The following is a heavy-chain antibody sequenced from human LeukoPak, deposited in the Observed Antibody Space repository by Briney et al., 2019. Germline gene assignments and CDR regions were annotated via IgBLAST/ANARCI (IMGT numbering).Heavy chain of an antibody. D-gene: IGHD4-17*01. CDR1: GGSISSGDYY. Sequence: KTSETLSFTCTVSGGSISSGDYYWSWIRQPPGKGLEWIGYIYYSGSTYYNPSLKSRVTISVDTSKNRFSLKLSSVTAADTAVYYCARDYGDYQRGGSWFDPWGQGTLVTVSS. J-gene: IGHJ5*02. CDR3: ARDYGDYQRGGSWFDP. CDR2: IYYSGST. V-gene: IGHV4-30-4*08.